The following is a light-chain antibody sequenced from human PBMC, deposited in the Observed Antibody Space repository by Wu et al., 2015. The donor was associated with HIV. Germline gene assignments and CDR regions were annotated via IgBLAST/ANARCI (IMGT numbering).Light chain of an antibody. CDR3: QQSNSYPWT. CDR2: RAS. J-gene: IGKJ1*01. Sequence: DIRMTQSPSSLSASVGDRVTITCRASQSISSWLAWYQQKPGKAPKLLIYRASTLESGVPSTFSGSGSGTEFTLTISSLQPDDFATYYCQQSNSYPWTFGQGTKVDVK. V-gene: IGKV1-5*03. CDR1: QSISSW.